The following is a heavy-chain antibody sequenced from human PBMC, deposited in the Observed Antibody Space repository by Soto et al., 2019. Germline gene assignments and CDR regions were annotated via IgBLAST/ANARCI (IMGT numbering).Heavy chain of an antibody. CDR3: ARDSFKYYDFWSGYLTPTYYYYHYMDV. CDR1: GFTFRSFA. J-gene: IGHJ6*03. CDR2: IRHDGSEK. V-gene: IGHV3-7*01. Sequence: LRLSCAASGFTFRSFAMSWFRQPPGKGLEWVANIRHDGSEKYYVDSVKGRFTISRDNAKNSLYLQMNSLRAEDTAVYYCARDSFKYYDFWSGYLTPTYYYYHYMDVWGKGTTVTVSS. D-gene: IGHD3-3*01.